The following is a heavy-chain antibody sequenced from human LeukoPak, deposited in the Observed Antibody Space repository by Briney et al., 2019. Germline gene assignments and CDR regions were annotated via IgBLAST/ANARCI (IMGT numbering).Heavy chain of an antibody. CDR2: IKQDGSEK. CDR3: VRVGVWAAGRFWLDY. D-gene: IGHD6-13*01. J-gene: IGHJ4*02. V-gene: IGHV3-7*01. Sequence: PGGSLRLSCAASGFTFSSYGMHWVRQAPGKGLEWVANIKQDGSEKNYLDSVKGRFTISRDNAKNSLYLQMNSLRAEDAAVFYCVRVGVWAAGRFWLDYWGQGTLVTVSS. CDR1: GFTFSSYG.